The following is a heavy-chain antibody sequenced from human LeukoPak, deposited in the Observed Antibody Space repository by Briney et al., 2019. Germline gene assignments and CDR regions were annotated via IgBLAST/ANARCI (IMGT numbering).Heavy chain of an antibody. V-gene: IGHV4-4*07. D-gene: IGHD3-22*01. Sequence: PSETLSLTCTVSGGSISSYYWSWIRQPAGKGLEWIGRIYTSGSTNYNPSLKSRVTMSVDTSKNQFSLKLTSVTAADTAVYYCARANYYDSCGYYRDWGQGTLVTVSS. CDR2: IYTSGST. J-gene: IGHJ4*02. CDR1: GGSISSYY. CDR3: ARANYYDSCGYYRD.